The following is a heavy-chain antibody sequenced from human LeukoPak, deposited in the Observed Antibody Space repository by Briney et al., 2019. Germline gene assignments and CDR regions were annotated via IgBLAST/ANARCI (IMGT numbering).Heavy chain of an antibody. CDR2: IYYSGST. D-gene: IGHD3-3*01. CDR1: GGSISSSSYY. V-gene: IGHV4-39*01. CDR3: ARLGGVPSYNWFDP. Sequence: SETLSLTCTVSGGSISSSSYYWGWIRQPPGTGLEWIGSIYYSGSTYYNPSLKSRVTISVDTSKNQFSLKLSSVTAADTAVYYCARLGGVPSYNWFDPWGQGTLVTVSS. J-gene: IGHJ5*02.